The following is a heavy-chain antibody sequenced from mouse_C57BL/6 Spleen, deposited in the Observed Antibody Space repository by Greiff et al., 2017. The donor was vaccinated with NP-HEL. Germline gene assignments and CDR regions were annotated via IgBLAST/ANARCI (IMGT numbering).Heavy chain of an antibody. CDR1: GFTFSDYG. V-gene: IGHV5-17*01. J-gene: IGHJ4*01. CDR2: ISSGSSTI. Sequence: EVQLVESGGGLVKPGGSLKLSCAASGFTFSDYGMHWVRQAPEKGLEWVAYISSGSSTIYYADTVKGRFTISRDNAKNTLFLQMTSLRAEDTAMYYCARNYGSSYVAYAMGYWGQGTSVTVSS. D-gene: IGHD1-1*01. CDR3: ARNYGSSYVAYAMGY.